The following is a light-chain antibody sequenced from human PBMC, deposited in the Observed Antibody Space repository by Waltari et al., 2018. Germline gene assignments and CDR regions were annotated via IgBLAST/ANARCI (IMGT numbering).Light chain of an antibody. J-gene: IGLJ2*01. CDR3: GAWDSSLSVVV. CDR2: DNK. V-gene: IGLV1-51*01. CDR1: SSNIGNNY. Sequence: QSVLTQPPSVSAAPGQKITISCSGRSSNIGNNYVSWYQQLPGTAPKLLIYDNKQRPSGIPDRFSGSKSGTSATLDITGLQTGDEADYYCGAWDSSLSVVVFGGGTELTVL.